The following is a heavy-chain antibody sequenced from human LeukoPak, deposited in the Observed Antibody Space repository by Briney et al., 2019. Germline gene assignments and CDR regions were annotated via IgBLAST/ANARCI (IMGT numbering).Heavy chain of an antibody. J-gene: IGHJ4*02. Sequence: SETLSLTCTVSGGSISSSSYYWGWIRQPPGKGLEWIGSIYYSGSTYYNPSLKSRVTISVDTSKNQFSLKLSSVIAADTAVYYCASEGDGYNGDYWGQGTLVTVSS. CDR1: GGSISSSSYY. CDR2: IYYSGST. V-gene: IGHV4-39*01. CDR3: ASEGDGYNGDY. D-gene: IGHD5-24*01.